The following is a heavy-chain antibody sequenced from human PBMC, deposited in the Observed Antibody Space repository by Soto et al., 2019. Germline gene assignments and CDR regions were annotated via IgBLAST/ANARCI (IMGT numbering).Heavy chain of an antibody. Sequence: QVQLVESGGGVVQPGRSLRLSCAASGFTFSSYGMHWVRQAPGKGLEWVAVISYDGSNKYYADSVKGRFTISRDNSKNTLYLQMNSLRAEDTAVYYCAKDRSGWYLTDDAFDIWGQGTMVTVSS. J-gene: IGHJ3*02. D-gene: IGHD6-19*01. CDR1: GFTFSSYG. CDR3: AKDRSGWYLTDDAFDI. V-gene: IGHV3-30*18. CDR2: ISYDGSNK.